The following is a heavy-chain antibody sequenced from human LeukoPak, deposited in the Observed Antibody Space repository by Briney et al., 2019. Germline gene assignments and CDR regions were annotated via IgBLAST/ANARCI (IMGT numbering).Heavy chain of an antibody. D-gene: IGHD6-19*01. CDR2: INTDGTVT. J-gene: IGHJ4*02. Sequence: GGSLRLSCAASGFTFSKYWMLWVRQAPGKGLESVSRINTDGTVTTYAGSVKGRSTVSRDNADNTMFLQMNSVRDEDTAVYYCATKQWLAPPPDSWGQGTPVTVSS. CDR3: ATKQWLAPPPDS. V-gene: IGHV3-74*01. CDR1: GFTFSKYW.